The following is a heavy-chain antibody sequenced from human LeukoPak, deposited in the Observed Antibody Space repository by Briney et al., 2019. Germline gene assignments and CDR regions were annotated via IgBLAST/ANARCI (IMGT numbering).Heavy chain of an antibody. V-gene: IGHV1-18*04. CDR3: ARDALRYFDWLFLYYFDY. D-gene: IGHD3-9*01. CDR2: ISAYNGNT. CDR1: EYAFTGYY. Sequence: GASVKVSCKASEYAFTGYYMHWVRQAPGQGLEWMGWISAYNGNTNYAQKLQGRVTMTTDTSTSTAYMELRSLRSDDTAVYYCARDALRYFDWLFLYYFDYWGQGTLVTVSS. J-gene: IGHJ4*02.